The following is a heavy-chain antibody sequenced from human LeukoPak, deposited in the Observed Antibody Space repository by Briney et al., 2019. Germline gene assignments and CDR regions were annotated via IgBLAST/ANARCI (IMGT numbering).Heavy chain of an antibody. J-gene: IGHJ4*02. CDR1: GYTFTSFD. CDR3: ARGPPNWGMVGY. V-gene: IGHV1-8*01. D-gene: IGHD7-27*01. Sequence: ASVKVSCKASGYTFTSFDFNWVRQATGQGLEWMGWMKSNNGHTGYAQKFQGRVTLTRDTSISTAYMELSSLTFEDTAVYYCARGPPNWGMVGYWGQGTLVTVSS. CDR2: MKSNNGHT.